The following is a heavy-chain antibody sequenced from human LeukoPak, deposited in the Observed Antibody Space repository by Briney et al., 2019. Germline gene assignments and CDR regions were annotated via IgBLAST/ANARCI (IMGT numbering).Heavy chain of an antibody. CDR1: GYTFTSYG. D-gene: IGHD2-15*01. J-gene: IGHJ4*02. Sequence: ASVKVSCKASGYTFTSYGISCVRQAPGQGLECMGWISAYNGNTNYAQKLQGRVTMTTDTTTSTAYMELRSMRSDDTAVYYCARDAGGGPEGYVAYWGQATLVTVPS. CDR2: ISAYNGNT. CDR3: ARDAGGGPEGYVAY. V-gene: IGHV1-18*01.